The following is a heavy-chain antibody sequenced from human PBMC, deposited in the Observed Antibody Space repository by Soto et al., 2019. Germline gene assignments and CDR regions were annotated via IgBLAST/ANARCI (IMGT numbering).Heavy chain of an antibody. CDR2: INPSGGST. D-gene: IGHD3-9*01. J-gene: IGHJ4*02. Sequence: ASVKVSCKASGYTPTSYYMHWVRQAPGQGLAWVGIINPSGGSTSYAQNYQGRITMTRDTSTTTVYMELSSLRSEDTAVYFCARGDYDVLTGHYPLDYWGQGTQVTVSS. V-gene: IGHV1-46*01. CDR1: GYTPTSYY. CDR3: ARGDYDVLTGHYPLDY.